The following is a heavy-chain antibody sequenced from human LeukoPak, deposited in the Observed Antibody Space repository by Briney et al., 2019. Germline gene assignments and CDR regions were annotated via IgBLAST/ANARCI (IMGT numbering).Heavy chain of an antibody. J-gene: IGHJ4*02. Sequence: SETLSLTCAVYGGSFSGYYWSWIRQPPGKGLEWIGEINHSGSTNYNPSLKSRVTISVDTSKNQFSLRLSSVTAADTAVYYCARGVVIAPQTFDYWGQGTLVTVSS. CDR3: ARGVVIAPQTFDY. D-gene: IGHD2-21*01. CDR1: GGSFSGYY. CDR2: INHSGST. V-gene: IGHV4-34*01.